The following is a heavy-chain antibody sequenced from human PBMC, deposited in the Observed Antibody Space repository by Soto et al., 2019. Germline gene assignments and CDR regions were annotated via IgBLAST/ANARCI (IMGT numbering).Heavy chain of an antibody. CDR3: AREAAAGIGDWFDP. J-gene: IGHJ5*02. D-gene: IGHD6-13*01. CDR1: GGTFSSYA. V-gene: IGHV1-69*06. Sequence: GASVKVSCKASGGTFSSYAISWVRQAPGQGLEWMGGIIPIFGTANYAQKFQGRVTITADKSTSTAYMELSSLRSEDTAVYYCAREAAAGIGDWFDPWGQGTLATVSS. CDR2: IIPIFGTA.